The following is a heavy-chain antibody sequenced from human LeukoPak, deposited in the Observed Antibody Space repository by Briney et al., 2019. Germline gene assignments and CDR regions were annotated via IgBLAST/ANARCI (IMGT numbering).Heavy chain of an antibody. D-gene: IGHD3-16*02. J-gene: IGHJ4*02. Sequence: GGSLRLSCAASGFTFSSYAMSWVRRAPGKGLEWVSAISGSGGSTYYADSVKGRFTISRDNSKNTLYLQLNSLRAEDTAVYYCAKLKMYYDYVWGSYRRYYFDYWGQGTLVTVSS. CDR3: AKLKMYYDYVWGSYRRYYFDY. CDR2: ISGSGGST. V-gene: IGHV3-23*01. CDR1: GFTFSSYA.